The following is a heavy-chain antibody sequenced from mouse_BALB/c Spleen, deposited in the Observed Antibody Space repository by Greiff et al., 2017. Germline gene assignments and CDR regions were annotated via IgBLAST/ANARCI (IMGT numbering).Heavy chain of an antibody. Sequence: VQLQQSGPELVRPGVSVKISCKGSSYTFTDYAMHWVKQSHAKSLEWIGVISTYYGNTNYNQKFKGKATMTVDKSSSTAYMELARLTSEDSAVYYCARGDLGDYWGQGTTLTVSS. CDR1: SYTFTDYA. CDR2: ISTYYGNT. J-gene: IGHJ2*01. D-gene: IGHD3-3*01. CDR3: ARGDLGDY. V-gene: IGHV1-67*01.